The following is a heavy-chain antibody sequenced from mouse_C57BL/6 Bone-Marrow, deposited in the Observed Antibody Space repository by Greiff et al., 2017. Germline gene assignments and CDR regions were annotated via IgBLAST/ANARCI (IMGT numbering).Heavy chain of an antibody. J-gene: IGHJ2*01. CDR2: IYPGGGYT. V-gene: IGHV1-63*01. CDR3: ARGAAHYFDY. CDR1: GYTFTNYW. Sequence: QVQLQQSGAELVRPGTSVKMSCKASGYTFTNYWIGWAKQRPGHGLEWIGDIYPGGGYTNYNEKFKGKATLTADKSSSTAYMQFSSLTSEDSAIYYCARGAAHYFDYWGKGTTLTVSS.